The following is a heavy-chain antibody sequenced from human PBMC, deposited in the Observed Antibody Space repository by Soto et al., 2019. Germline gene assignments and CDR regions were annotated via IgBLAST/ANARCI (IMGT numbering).Heavy chain of an antibody. V-gene: IGHV1-3*01. CDR3: ASWGGYSGYGVNYYYLDV. J-gene: IGHJ6*03. CDR1: GYTFTSYA. CDR2: INAGNGNT. D-gene: IGHD5-12*01. Sequence: QVQLVQSGAEVKKPGASVKVSCKASGYTFTSYAMHWVRQAPGQRLEWMGWINAGNGNTKYSQKFQGRVTITRDTSASTAYMELSILRSEDTAVYYCASWGGYSGYGVNYYYLDVWGKGTTVTVSS.